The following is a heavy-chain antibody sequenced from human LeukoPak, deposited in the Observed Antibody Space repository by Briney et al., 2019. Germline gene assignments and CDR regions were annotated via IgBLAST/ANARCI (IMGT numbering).Heavy chain of an antibody. CDR3: ARDRDDSSGYYYLLDY. J-gene: IGHJ4*02. D-gene: IGHD3-22*01. Sequence: GGSLRLSCAASRFTFSSYSMNWVRQAPGKGLEWVSSISSSSSYIYYADSVKGRFTISRDNAKNSLYLQMNSLRAEDTAVYYCARDRDDSSGYYYLLDYWGQGTLVTVSS. CDR2: ISSSSSYI. V-gene: IGHV3-21*01. CDR1: RFTFSSYS.